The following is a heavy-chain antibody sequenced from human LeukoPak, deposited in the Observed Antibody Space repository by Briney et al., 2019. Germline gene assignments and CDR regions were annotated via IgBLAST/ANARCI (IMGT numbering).Heavy chain of an antibody. CDR1: GFTFSSYG. D-gene: IGHD4-17*01. V-gene: IGHV3-30*03. CDR2: ISYDGSNK. Sequence: PGGSLRLSCAASGFTFSSYGMHWVRQAPGKGLEWVAVISYDGSNKYYADSVKGRFTISRDNSKNTLYLQMNSLRPEDTAVYYCARGPYGLDYWGQGTPVTVSS. J-gene: IGHJ4*02. CDR3: ARGPYGLDY.